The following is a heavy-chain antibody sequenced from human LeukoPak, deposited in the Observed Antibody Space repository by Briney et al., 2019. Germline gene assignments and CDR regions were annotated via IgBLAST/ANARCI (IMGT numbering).Heavy chain of an antibody. CDR2: IWYDGSNK. CDR3: AKDPWPWGGGYNFNPIDY. D-gene: IGHD5-24*01. J-gene: IGHJ4*02. CDR1: GFTFSSYG. V-gene: IGHV3-33*06. Sequence: GGSLRLSCAASGFTFSSYGMHWVRQAPGKGLEWVAVIWYDGSNKYYADSVRGRFTISRDNSENTLYLHMNSLGAEDTAVYYCAKDPWPWGGGYNFNPIDYWGQGTLVTVSS.